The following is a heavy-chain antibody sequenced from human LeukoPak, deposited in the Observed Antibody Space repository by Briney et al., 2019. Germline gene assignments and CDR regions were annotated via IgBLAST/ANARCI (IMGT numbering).Heavy chain of an antibody. V-gene: IGHV3-30*18. Sequence: GGSLRLSCAASGFTFSSYGMHWVRQAPGKGLEWVAVISYDGSNKYYADSVKGRFTISRDNFKNTLYLQMNSLRAEDTAVYYCAKLARSGYLTDAFDIWGQGTMVTVSS. CDR1: GFTFSSYG. CDR2: ISYDGSNK. J-gene: IGHJ3*02. CDR3: AKLARSGYLTDAFDI. D-gene: IGHD3-3*01.